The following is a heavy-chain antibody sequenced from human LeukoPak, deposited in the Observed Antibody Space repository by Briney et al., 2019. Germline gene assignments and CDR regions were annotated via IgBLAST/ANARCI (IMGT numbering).Heavy chain of an antibody. J-gene: IGHJ6*02. Sequence: GGSLRLSCEASGFTFSAYAMTWVRQAPGKGLEWVSLITGDGGSTYYADSAKGRFTISRDNSKNSLYLQMNSLRTEDTALYYCAKDSTVYYYFYYGMDVWGQGTTVTVSS. CDR2: ITGDGGST. CDR3: AKDSTVYYYFYYGMDV. V-gene: IGHV3-43*02. D-gene: IGHD5/OR15-5a*01. CDR1: GFTFSAYA.